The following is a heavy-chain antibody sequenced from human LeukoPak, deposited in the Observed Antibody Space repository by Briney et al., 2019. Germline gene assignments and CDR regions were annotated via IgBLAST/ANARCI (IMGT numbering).Heavy chain of an antibody. CDR2: ISYDGSNR. Sequence: GRSLRLSCAASGFTFSSYGMHWVRQAPGKGLEWVAVISYDGSNRYYADSVKGRFTISRDNSKNMLYLQINSLRGEDTAVYYCAKGESITSAWFDSWGQGTLVTVSS. CDR3: AKGESITSAWFDS. J-gene: IGHJ5*01. D-gene: IGHD5-24*01. V-gene: IGHV3-30*18. CDR1: GFTFSSYG.